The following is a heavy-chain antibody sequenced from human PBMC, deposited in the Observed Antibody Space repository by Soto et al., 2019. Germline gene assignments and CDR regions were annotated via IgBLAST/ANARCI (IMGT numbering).Heavy chain of an antibody. CDR2: IFYSGGT. D-gene: IGHD3-22*01. CDR1: GGAILDSTYY. V-gene: IGHV4-39*01. CDR3: ARQATGYYYGGFDP. Sequence: QLLLQESGPGLVKPSETLSLTCTVSGGAILDSTYYWAWIRQPPGKGLEWIGTIFYSGGTFYTPSLKSRVTVSVDTSKNQFSLKLTSVTAADTAVYFCARQATGYYYGGFDPWGQGTLVTVSS. J-gene: IGHJ5*02.